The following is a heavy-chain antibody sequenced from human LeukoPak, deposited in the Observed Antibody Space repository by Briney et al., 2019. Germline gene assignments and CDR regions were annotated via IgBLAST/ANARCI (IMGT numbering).Heavy chain of an antibody. CDR3: ARGLATYYDFWSGYMKYYYYYGMDA. CDR2: ISYDGSNK. J-gene: IGHJ6*02. Sequence: PGGSLRLSCAASGFTFSTYTMHRVRQAPGKGLEWVAVISYDGSNKYYADSVKGRFTISRDNSKNTLYLQMNSLRAEDTAVYYCARGLATYYDFWSGYMKYYYYYGMDAWGQGTTVTVSS. CDR1: GFTFSTYT. V-gene: IGHV3-30*04. D-gene: IGHD3-3*01.